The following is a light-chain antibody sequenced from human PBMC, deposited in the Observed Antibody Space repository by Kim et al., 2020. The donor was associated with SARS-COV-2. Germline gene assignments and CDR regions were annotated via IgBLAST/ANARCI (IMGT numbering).Light chain of an antibody. CDR2: DAC. Sequence: SLAPGERATLSAMASQSLSDYLAWYQHKPGQAPRLLIYDACNRATGIPARFSGSGSGTDFTLTISSLEPEDFAVYYCQQRTNWPTFGGGTKVDIK. CDR1: QSLSDY. CDR3: QQRTNWPT. J-gene: IGKJ4*01. V-gene: IGKV3-11*01.